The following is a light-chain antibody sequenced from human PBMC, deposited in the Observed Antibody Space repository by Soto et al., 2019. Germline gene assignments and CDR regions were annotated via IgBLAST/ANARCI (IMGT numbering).Light chain of an antibody. CDR3: CSYAGSSTHV. CDR1: SSDVGSYNL. V-gene: IGLV2-23*02. CDR2: EVS. J-gene: IGLJ1*01. Sequence: QSALTQPASVSGSPGQSITISCTGTSSDVGSYNLVSWYQQHPGKAPKLMIYEVSKRPSGVSNRFSGSKSGNTPSLTISGIQAEDEADYYCCSYAGSSTHVFGTATKLTVL.